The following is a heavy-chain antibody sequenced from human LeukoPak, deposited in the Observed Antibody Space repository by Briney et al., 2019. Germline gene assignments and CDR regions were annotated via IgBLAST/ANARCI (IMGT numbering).Heavy chain of an antibody. CDR3: AATVTVTTGSTYYGMDV. J-gene: IGHJ6*02. CDR1: GFTFDDYV. CDR2: ISWNSGSI. V-gene: IGHV3-9*01. Sequence: GGSLRLSCAASGFTFDDYVMHWVRQAPGKGLEWVSGISWNSGSIGYADSVKGRFTISRDNAKNSLYLQMNSLRAEDTAVYYCAATVTVTTGSTYYGMDVWGQGTTVTVSS. D-gene: IGHD4-17*01.